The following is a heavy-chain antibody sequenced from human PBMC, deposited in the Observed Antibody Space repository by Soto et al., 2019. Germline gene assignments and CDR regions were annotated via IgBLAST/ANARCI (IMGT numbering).Heavy chain of an antibody. D-gene: IGHD3-22*01. CDR2: ISYDGSNK. J-gene: IGHJ4*02. CDR1: GFTFSSYG. V-gene: IGHV3-30*18. Sequence: GGSLRLSCAASGFTFSSYGMHWVRQAPGKGLEWVAVISYDGSNKYYADSVKGRFTISRDNSKNTLYLQMNSLRAEDTAVYYCAKDLFRYYYDSSGALGPVFDYWGQGTLVTVSS. CDR3: AKDLFRYYYDSSGALGPVFDY.